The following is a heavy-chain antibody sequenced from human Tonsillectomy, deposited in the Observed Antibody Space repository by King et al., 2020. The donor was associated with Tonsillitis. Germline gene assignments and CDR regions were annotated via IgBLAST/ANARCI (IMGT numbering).Heavy chain of an antibody. CDR2: ISSSSSYI. V-gene: IGHV3-21*01. Sequence: DVQLVESGGGLVKPGGSLRLSCAASGFTFSSYSMNWVRQAPGKGLEWVSSISSSSSYIYYADSVKGRFTISRDNVKNSLYLQMNSLRAEDTAVYYCARDTRGDYCSSTSCYTRRTSVFDYWGQGTLVTVSS. CDR3: ARDTRGDYCSSTSCYTRRTSVFDY. D-gene: IGHD2-2*02. J-gene: IGHJ4*02. CDR1: GFTFSSYS.